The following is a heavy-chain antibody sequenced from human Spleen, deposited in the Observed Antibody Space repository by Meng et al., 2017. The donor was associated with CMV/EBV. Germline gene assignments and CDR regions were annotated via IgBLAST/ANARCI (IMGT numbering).Heavy chain of an antibody. CDR2: MSSGGTT. Sequence: GESLKISCAASGFFVDTHYINWLRQAPGKGLEWVSLMSSGGTTYYADSVRGRFTMSRDNSKNTLWLQMNGLRDEDTAVYYCVRDLDMGYFDLWGQGMLVTVSS. J-gene: IGHJ4*02. CDR1: GFFVDTHY. V-gene: IGHV3-53*01. CDR3: VRDLDMGYFDL.